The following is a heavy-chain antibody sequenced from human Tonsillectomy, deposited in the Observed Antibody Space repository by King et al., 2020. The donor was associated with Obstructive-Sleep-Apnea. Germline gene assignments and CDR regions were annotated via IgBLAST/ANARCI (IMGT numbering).Heavy chain of an antibody. CDR3: AKSVTTEADYFDY. D-gene: IGHD3-22*01. Sequence: VQLVESGGGLVQPGGSLRLSCAASRFTFSNHAVSWVRQAPGKGLEWVSVISASGDGKYYADSVKGCFTISRDNSKNTLYLQMNSLRAEDTAVYYCAKSVTTEADYFDYWGQGTLVTVSS. V-gene: IGHV3-23*04. CDR2: ISASGDGK. J-gene: IGHJ4*02. CDR1: RFTFSNHA.